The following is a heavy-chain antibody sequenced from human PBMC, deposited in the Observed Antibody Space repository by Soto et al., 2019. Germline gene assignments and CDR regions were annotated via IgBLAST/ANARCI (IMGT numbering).Heavy chain of an antibody. CDR2: ISSSGSTI. J-gene: IGHJ4*02. V-gene: IGHV3-11*01. D-gene: IGHD3-3*01. CDR3: ARVGAEWLPNRYLDY. CDR1: GYTFSEYS. Sequence: PGGPLRLSREASGYTFSEYSMSRVRQAPGKGLEWVSYISSSGSTIYSADSVKGRFTISRDNAKNSLYLQMNSLRAEDTAVYYCARVGAEWLPNRYLDYWGQAILVTVSS.